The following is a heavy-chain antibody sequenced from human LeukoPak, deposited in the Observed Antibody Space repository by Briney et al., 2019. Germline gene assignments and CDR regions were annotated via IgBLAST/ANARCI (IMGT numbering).Heavy chain of an antibody. CDR2: IKRDGSEK. CDR3: ARWGSNLPDDAFDI. V-gene: IGHV3-7*01. CDR1: GFTVSSSY. J-gene: IGHJ3*02. D-gene: IGHD6-13*01. Sequence: GGSLRLSCAASGFTVSSSYMSWVRQAPGKGPEWVANIKRDGSEKHYVDSVKGRFTISRDNANNSLYLQMNSLRAEDTAVYYCARWGSNLPDDAFDIWGQGTMVTVSS.